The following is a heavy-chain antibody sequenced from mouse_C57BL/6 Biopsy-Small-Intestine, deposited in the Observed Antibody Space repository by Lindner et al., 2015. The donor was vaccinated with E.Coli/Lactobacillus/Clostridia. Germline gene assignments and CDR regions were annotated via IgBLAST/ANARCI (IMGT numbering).Heavy chain of an antibody. CDR3: ARPYSNYVYFDY. D-gene: IGHD2-5*01. J-gene: IGHJ2*01. CDR2: ISSGSSTI. Sequence: VQLQESGGGLVKPGGSLKLSCAASGFTFSDYGMHWVRQAPEKGLEWVAYISSGSSTIYYADTVKGRFTISRDSAKNTLFLQMTSLRSEDTAMYYCARPYSNYVYFDYWGQGTTLTVSS. V-gene: IGHV5-17*01. CDR1: GFTFSDYG.